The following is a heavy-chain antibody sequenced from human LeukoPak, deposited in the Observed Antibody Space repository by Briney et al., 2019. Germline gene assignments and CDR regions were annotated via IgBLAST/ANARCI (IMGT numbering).Heavy chain of an antibody. V-gene: IGHV3-33*01. D-gene: IGHD1-1*01. CDR2: IWYDGSNK. J-gene: IGHJ2*01. Sequence: GGSLRLSCAASGFTFSNYGMHWVRQAPGKGLEWVAVIWYDGSNKYYADSVKGRFTISRDNSKNTLYLQMNSLRAEDTAVYYCARELISTTWRGNRSYFDLWGRGTLVTVSS. CDR3: ARELISTTWRGNRSYFDL. CDR1: GFTFSNYG.